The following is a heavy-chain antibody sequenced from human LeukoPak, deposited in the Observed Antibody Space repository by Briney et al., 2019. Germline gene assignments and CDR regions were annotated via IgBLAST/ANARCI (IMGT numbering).Heavy chain of an antibody. CDR1: GFSFSNAW. Sequence: GGSLRLSCAASGFSFSNAWMSWVRQAPGKGLEWVSSIRGSGGTTLYADSVKGRFTISRDNPKNTLFLQMNSLRAEDTAVYYCATDPNGDYFGAFDNWGQGTMVTVSS. V-gene: IGHV3-23*01. CDR2: IRGSGGTT. CDR3: ATDPNGDYFGAFDN. J-gene: IGHJ3*02. D-gene: IGHD4-17*01.